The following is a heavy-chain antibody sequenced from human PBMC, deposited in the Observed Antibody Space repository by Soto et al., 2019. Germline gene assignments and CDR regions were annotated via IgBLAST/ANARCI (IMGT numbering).Heavy chain of an antibody. V-gene: IGHV3-23*01. D-gene: IGHD1-1*01. CDR2: ISGSGGST. J-gene: IGHJ5*02. CDR1: GFTFSSYA. CDR3: AKDHFISATGTTDWFDP. Sequence: GSLRLSCAASGFTFSSYAMSWVRQAPGKGLEWVSAISGSGGSTYYADSVKGRFTISRDNSKNTLYLQMNSLRVEDTAVYYCAKDHFISATGTTDWFDPWGQGTLVTVSS.